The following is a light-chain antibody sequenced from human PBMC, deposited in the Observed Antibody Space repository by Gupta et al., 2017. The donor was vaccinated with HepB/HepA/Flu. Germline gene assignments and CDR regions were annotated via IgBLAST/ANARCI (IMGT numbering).Light chain of an antibody. CDR1: QSISTW. CDR2: KAS. J-gene: IGKJ1*01. V-gene: IGKV1-5*03. Sequence: DIQMTQSPSTLSASVGDRVTITCRASQSISTWLAWYQQKPGKAPKVLIYKASSLERGVTSRFSGSGDGTEFTLTISSRQHDDFANYYCQQYNSHGTFGQGTKAEIK. CDR3: QQYNSHGT.